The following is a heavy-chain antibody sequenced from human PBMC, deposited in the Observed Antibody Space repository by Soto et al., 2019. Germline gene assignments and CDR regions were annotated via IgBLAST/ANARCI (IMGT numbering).Heavy chain of an antibody. CDR3: ARRGDSGYEYFDY. Sequence: GESLKISCKGSGYSFASYWIGWVHQMPGKGLEWMGIIYPGDSDTRCSPSFQGQVTISADKSIGTAYLQWSSLKASDTAMYYCARRGDSGYEYFDYWGQGTQVTVSS. D-gene: IGHD5-12*01. V-gene: IGHV5-51*07. CDR1: GYSFASYW. J-gene: IGHJ4*02. CDR2: IYPGDSDT.